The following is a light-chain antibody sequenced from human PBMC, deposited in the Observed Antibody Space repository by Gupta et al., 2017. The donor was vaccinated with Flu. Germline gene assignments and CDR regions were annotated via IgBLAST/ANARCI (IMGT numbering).Light chain of an antibody. CDR2: DAS. CDR1: QDISNY. J-gene: IGKJ5*01. Sequence: PSSLSASVGDKVTITCQASQDISNYLNWYQQKPGKAPKLLIYDASNLETGVPSRFSGSGSGTDFTFTISSLQPEDIATYYCQQYDNLPITFGQGTRLEIK. V-gene: IGKV1-33*01. CDR3: QQYDNLPIT.